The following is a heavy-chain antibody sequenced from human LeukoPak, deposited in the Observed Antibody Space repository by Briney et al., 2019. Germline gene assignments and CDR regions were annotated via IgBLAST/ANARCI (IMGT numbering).Heavy chain of an antibody. CDR1: GDSISTSNSY. CDR3: ARVDLDDSSWYGYFDS. CDR2: IYYSGNT. J-gene: IGHJ4*02. Sequence: SETLSLTCSVSGDSISTSNSYWGWIRQPPGKGLEWIGSIYYSGNTYYNASLKSRVTISVDTSKNQFSLKFTSVTAADTAVYYCARVDLDDSSWYGYFDSWGQGTLVTVSS. V-gene: IGHV4-39*01. D-gene: IGHD6-13*01.